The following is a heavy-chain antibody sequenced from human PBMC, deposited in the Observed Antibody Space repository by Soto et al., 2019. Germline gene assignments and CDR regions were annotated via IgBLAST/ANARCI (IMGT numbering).Heavy chain of an antibody. Sequence: GESLKISCKASGFSFTTYWIAWVRQVPGKGLEWVGIISPGDSDTRYSPPFQGQVTISADRSITTAYLQWSSLKASDTAIYYCARHEQFYYHYYGMDVWGQGTTVTVSS. CDR1: GFSFTTYW. CDR2: ISPGDSDT. J-gene: IGHJ6*02. D-gene: IGHD6-19*01. V-gene: IGHV5-51*01. CDR3: ARHEQFYYHYYGMDV.